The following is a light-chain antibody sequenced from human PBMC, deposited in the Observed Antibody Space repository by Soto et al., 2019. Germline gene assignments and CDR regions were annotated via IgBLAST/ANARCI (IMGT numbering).Light chain of an antibody. CDR2: AAS. Sequence: EIVLTQSPSTLSLSQGDRATLSCRASQSLGSGYLAWYQQKPGQAPRILIYAASTRATGIPDRFSGSGSGTDFSLTISRLEPEDFAVYYCQQYDTSPRTFGQGSKVDIK. V-gene: IGKV3-20*01. CDR1: QSLGSGY. CDR3: QQYDTSPRT. J-gene: IGKJ1*01.